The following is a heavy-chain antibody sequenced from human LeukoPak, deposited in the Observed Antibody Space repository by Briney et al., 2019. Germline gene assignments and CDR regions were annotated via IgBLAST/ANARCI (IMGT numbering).Heavy chain of an antibody. CDR1: GFTFDDYG. J-gene: IGHJ4*02. CDR3: ARGGGSGRYGLPFDS. V-gene: IGHV3-20*04. Sequence: GGSLRLSCAASGFTFDDYGMSWVRQAPGKGLEWVSGINWNGGSTGYADSVKGRFTISRDNAKNSVYLQMNSLTDEDTGVYYCARGGGSGRYGLPFDSWCQGTLVTVSS. CDR2: INWNGGST. D-gene: IGHD6-13*01.